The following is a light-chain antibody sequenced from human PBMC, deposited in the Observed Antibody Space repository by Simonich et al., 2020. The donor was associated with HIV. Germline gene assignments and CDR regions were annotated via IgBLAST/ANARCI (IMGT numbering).Light chain of an antibody. Sequence: EIMLTQSPGTLSLSPGERATLSCRASQSVSSNYLAWYQQKPGQAPRLLIYGASSRATGIPDRFSGSGSGTEFTLSISSMQSEDFAVYYCQQFNNWPLTFGGGTKVEIK. J-gene: IGKJ4*01. V-gene: IGKV3-20*01. CDR3: QQFNNWPLT. CDR1: QSVSSNY. CDR2: GAS.